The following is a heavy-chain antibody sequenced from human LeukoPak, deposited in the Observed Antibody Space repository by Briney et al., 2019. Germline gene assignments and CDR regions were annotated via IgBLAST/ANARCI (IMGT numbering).Heavy chain of an antibody. CDR2: IYCSGST. D-gene: IGHD6-19*01. V-gene: IGHV4-39*01. CDR3: ARAVIAVAGTFDY. Sequence: SETLSLTCTVSGGSISSSSYYWGWIRQPPGKGLEWIGSIYCSGSTYYNPSLKSRVTISVDTSKNQFSLKLSSVTAADTAVYYCARAVIAVAGTFDYWGQGTLVTVSS. J-gene: IGHJ4*02. CDR1: GGSISSSSYY.